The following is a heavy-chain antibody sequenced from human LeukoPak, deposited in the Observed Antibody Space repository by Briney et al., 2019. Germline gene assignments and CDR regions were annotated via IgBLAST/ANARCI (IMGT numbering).Heavy chain of an antibody. CDR3: ARGVYIAAAQYAY. CDR1: GGSISGTYY. J-gene: IGHJ4*02. D-gene: IGHD6-13*01. V-gene: IGHV4-61*01. CDR2: IYYTGTT. Sequence: SETLSLTCTVSGGSISGTYYWSWTRQPPGKGLEWIGYIYYTGTTDSNPSLKSRVTISVDTSKNQFSLKLSSVTAADTAVYYCARGVYIAAAQYAYWGQGTLVTVSS.